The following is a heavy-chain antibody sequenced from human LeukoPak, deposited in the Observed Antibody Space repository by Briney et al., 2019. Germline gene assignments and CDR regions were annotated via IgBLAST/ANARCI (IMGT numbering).Heavy chain of an antibody. V-gene: IGHV4-39*01. CDR1: GGSISSSSYY. CDR3: ARVVPAACFDY. CDR2: IYYSGST. Sequence: SETLSLTCTVSGGSISSSSYYWGWIRQPPGKGLKWIGSIYYSGSTYYNPSLKSRVTISVDTSKNQFSLKLSSVTAADTAVYYCARVVPAACFDYWGQGTLVTVSS. D-gene: IGHD2-2*01. J-gene: IGHJ4*02.